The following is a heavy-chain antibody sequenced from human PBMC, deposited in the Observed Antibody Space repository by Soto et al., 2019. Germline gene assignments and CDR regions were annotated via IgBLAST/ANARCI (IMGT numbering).Heavy chain of an antibody. J-gene: IGHJ6*02. CDR2: LKPDNGGT. CDR3: ARDLCPLGSGSPCPTYGMDL. CDR1: GYSFTGHY. V-gene: IGHV1-2*02. Sequence: QVQLVQSGAEVKPPGASVKVSCKASGYSFTGHYMHWVRQVSGKRLEFLGWLKPDNGGTYYAPKYQGRVTFPGDTSATTDYMELSGLHPDSTAVYYCARDLCPLGSGSPCPTYGMDLWGQGTTVAVSS. D-gene: IGHD3-10*01.